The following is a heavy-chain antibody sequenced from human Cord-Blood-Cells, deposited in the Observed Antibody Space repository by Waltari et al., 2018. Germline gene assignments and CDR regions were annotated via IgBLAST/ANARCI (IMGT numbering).Heavy chain of an antibody. Sequence: QVQLVESGGGVVQPGRSLRLSCAASGFTFSSYGMHWVRQAPGKGLEWVAVIWYDGSNKYYADSVKGRFTISRDNSKNTLYLQMSSLRAEDTAVYYCARDQDLMVATPTADTPFEYWGQGTLVTVSS. CDR3: ARDQDLMVATPTADTPFEY. CDR1: GFTFSSYG. V-gene: IGHV3-33*01. D-gene: IGHD5-12*01. J-gene: IGHJ4*02. CDR2: IWYDGSNK.